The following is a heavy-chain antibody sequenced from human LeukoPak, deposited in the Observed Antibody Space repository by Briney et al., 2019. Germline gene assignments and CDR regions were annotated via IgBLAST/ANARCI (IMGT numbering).Heavy chain of an antibody. CDR3: ARSRGCYFLYFVY. D-gene: IGHD3-22*01. CDR1: GGSFSGYY. CDR2: INHSGST. J-gene: IGHJ4*02. Sequence: SETLSLTCAVYGGSFSGYYWSWIRQPPGKGLEWIGEINHSGSTNYNPSLKSRVTISVDTSKNQFSLKLSSVTAADTAVYYCARSRGCYFLYFVYWGQGTLVTVSS. V-gene: IGHV4-34*01.